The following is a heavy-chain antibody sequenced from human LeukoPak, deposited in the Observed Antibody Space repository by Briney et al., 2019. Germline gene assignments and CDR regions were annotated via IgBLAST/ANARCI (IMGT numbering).Heavy chain of an antibody. CDR2: ISGSGGST. Sequence: PGGSLRLSCVASGFTFSTYAMSWVRQAPGKGLEWVSTISGSGGSTYYADSVKGRFTISRDNAKNSLYLQINNLRDDDTAVYYCVRDSLLWFGEIDYWGQGTLVSVSS. CDR3: VRDSLLWFGEIDY. V-gene: IGHV3-23*01. J-gene: IGHJ4*02. CDR1: GFTFSTYA. D-gene: IGHD3-10*01.